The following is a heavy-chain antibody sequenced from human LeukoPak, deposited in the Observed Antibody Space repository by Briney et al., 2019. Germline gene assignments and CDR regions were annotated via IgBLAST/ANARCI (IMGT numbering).Heavy chain of an antibody. CDR2: ISWNSGSI. CDR3: AKGSIAAVAGSFFDY. Sequence: GRSLRLSCAASGFTFDDYAMHWVRQAPGKGLEWVSGISWNSGSIGYADSVKGRSTISRDNAKNSLYLQMNSLRAEDTALYYCAKGSIAAVAGSFFDYWGQGTLVTVSS. CDR1: GFTFDDYA. V-gene: IGHV3-9*01. D-gene: IGHD6-19*01. J-gene: IGHJ4*02.